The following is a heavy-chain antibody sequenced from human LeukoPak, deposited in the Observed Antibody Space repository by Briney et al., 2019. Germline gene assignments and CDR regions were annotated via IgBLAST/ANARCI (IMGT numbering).Heavy chain of an antibody. J-gene: IGHJ5*02. CDR1: GGSISSYY. V-gene: IGHV4-4*07. CDR3: ARPDWNPHRRLNNWFDP. CDR2: IYTSGST. D-gene: IGHD1-1*01. Sequence: PSETLSLTCTVSGGSISSYYWSWIRQPAGKGLEWIGRIYTSGSTNYNPSLKSRVTMSVDTSKNQFSLKLSSVTAADTAVYYCARPDWNPHRRLNNWFDPWGQGTLVTVSS.